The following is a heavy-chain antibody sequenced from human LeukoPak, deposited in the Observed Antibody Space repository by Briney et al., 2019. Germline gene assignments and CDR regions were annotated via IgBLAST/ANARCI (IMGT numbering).Heavy chain of an antibody. CDR2: ISYDGSNK. CDR1: GFTFSSYG. J-gene: IGHJ4*02. V-gene: IGHV3-30*03. Sequence: PGGSLRLSCAASGFTFSSYGMHWVRQAPGKGLEWVAVISYDGSNKYYADSVKGRFTISRDNAKNSLYLQMNSLRAEDTAVYYCARGRTLPRGYFDYWGQGTLVTVSS. CDR3: ARGRTLPRGYFDY. D-gene: IGHD1-26*01.